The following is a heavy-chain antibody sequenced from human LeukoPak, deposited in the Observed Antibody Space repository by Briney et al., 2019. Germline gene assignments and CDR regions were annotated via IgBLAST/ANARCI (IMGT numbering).Heavy chain of an antibody. Sequence: SETLSLTCTVSGGSINTYYWSWIRQPPGKGLEWIGYIYYSGSTNYNPSLKSRVTISVYTSKNQFSLKLNSVTAADTAVYYCVRGIYSSGYYYCFDSWGQGTLVTVSS. D-gene: IGHD3-22*01. J-gene: IGHJ4*02. CDR3: VRGIYSSGYYYCFDS. V-gene: IGHV4-59*01. CDR2: IYYSGST. CDR1: GGSINTYY.